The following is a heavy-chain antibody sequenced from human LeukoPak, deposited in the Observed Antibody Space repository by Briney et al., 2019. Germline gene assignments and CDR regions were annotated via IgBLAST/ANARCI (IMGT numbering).Heavy chain of an antibody. CDR3: AKETHSTMVPGYAFDI. V-gene: IGHV3-9*01. CDR2: ISWNSGKI. D-gene: IGHD2-8*01. J-gene: IGHJ3*02. Sequence: PGRSLRLSCAASGFTFDDYAIHWVRQAPGKGLEWVSGISWNSGKIVCADSVKGRFTISRDNAKNSVYLQMDSLRAEDTALYYCAKETHSTMVPGYAFDIWGQGTMVTASS. CDR1: GFTFDDYA.